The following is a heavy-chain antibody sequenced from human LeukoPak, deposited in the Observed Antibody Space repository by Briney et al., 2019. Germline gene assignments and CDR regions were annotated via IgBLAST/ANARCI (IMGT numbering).Heavy chain of an antibody. CDR2: ISSSSSYI. J-gene: IGHJ4*02. CDR1: GFTFSSYS. D-gene: IGHD1-26*01. CDR3: ARGRSGSFDFDY. Sequence: GGSLRLSCAASGFTFSSYSMNWVRQAPGKGLEWVSSISSSSSYIYYADSVKGRFTISRDNAKNSLYLQTNSLRAEDTAVYYCARGRSGSFDFDYWGQGTLVTVSS. V-gene: IGHV3-21*01.